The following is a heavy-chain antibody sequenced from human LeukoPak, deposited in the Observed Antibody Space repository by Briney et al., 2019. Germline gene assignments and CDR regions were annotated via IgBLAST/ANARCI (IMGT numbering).Heavy chain of an antibody. J-gene: IGHJ3*02. V-gene: IGHV4-59*01. D-gene: IGHD3-10*01. CDR3: ARGGYYGSGSDDAFHI. Sequence: SETLSLTCTVSGGSISSYYWSGIRQPPGKGLEWIGSIYYSGSTNYNPSLKSRVTISIDTSKNQFSLKLSSVTAADTAVYYCARGGYYGSGSDDAFHIWGQGTMVTVSS. CDR2: IYYSGST. CDR1: GGSISSYY.